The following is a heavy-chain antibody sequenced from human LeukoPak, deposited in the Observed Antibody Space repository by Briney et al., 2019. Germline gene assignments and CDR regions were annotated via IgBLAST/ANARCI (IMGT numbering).Heavy chain of an antibody. D-gene: IGHD6-19*01. Sequence: TRGSLRLSCAASGFTFSSYWMSWVRQAPGKGLEWVANIKQDGSEKYYVDSEKGRFTISRDNARNSLYLQMNSLRAEDTAVYYCARGLAVAGTGYWGQGTLVTVSS. J-gene: IGHJ4*02. CDR2: IKQDGSEK. V-gene: IGHV3-7*01. CDR3: ARGLAVAGTGY. CDR1: GFTFSSYW.